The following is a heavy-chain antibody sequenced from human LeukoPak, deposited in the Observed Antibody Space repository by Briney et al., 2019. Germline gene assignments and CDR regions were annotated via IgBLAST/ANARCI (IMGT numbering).Heavy chain of an antibody. V-gene: IGHV4-30-4*01. Sequence: SETLSLTCTVSGGSISSGDYYWSWIRQPPGKGLEWIGYIYYSGSTYYNPSLKSRVTISVDTSKKQFSLKLSSVTAADTAVYYCARDIVVVPAASPIHWFDPWGQGTLVTVSS. CDR1: GGSISSGDYY. CDR2: IYYSGST. CDR3: ARDIVVVPAASPIHWFDP. D-gene: IGHD2-2*01. J-gene: IGHJ5*02.